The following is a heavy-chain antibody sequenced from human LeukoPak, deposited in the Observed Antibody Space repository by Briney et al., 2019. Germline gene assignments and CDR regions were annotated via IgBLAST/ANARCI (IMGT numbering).Heavy chain of an antibody. J-gene: IGHJ4*02. CDR2: ISSSGGST. CDR1: GFTVSSNY. Sequence: PGGSLRLSCAASGFTVSSNYMSRVRQAPGEGLEWVSAISSSGGSTYYADSVKGRFTISRDNSKNTLYLQMNSLRADDTAVYYCAKRYCTGASCSFFDYWGQGTLVTVSS. D-gene: IGHD2-15*01. CDR3: AKRYCTGASCSFFDY. V-gene: IGHV3-23*01.